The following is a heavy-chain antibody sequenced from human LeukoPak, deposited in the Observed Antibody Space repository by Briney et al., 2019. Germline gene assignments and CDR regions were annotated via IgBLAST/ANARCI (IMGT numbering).Heavy chain of an antibody. D-gene: IGHD1-26*01. CDR2: IYSSGTT. J-gene: IGHJ4*02. Sequence: SETLSLTCIVSGGSISNYYWSWFRQPPGKGLESIGYIYSSGTTNYNPSLQSRVTMLVDTSRNQFSLRPSSVTAADTAVYYCARHETGGTYPLKYWGQGTLVTVSS. CDR1: GGSISNYY. V-gene: IGHV4-59*08. CDR3: ARHETGGTYPLKY.